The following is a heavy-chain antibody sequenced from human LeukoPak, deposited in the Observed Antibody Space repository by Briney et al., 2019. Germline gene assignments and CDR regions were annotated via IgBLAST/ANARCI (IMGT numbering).Heavy chain of an antibody. D-gene: IGHD3-22*01. CDR3: ARDFYDSSGSGGDRAFDI. Sequence: PSETLSLTCTVSGGSISSSSYYWGWIRQPPGKGLEWIGSIYYSGSTYYNPSLKSRVTISVDKSKNQFSLKLSSVTAADTAVYYCARDFYDSSGSGGDRAFDIWGQGTMVTVSS. CDR1: GGSISSSSYY. V-gene: IGHV4-39*07. CDR2: IYYSGST. J-gene: IGHJ3*02.